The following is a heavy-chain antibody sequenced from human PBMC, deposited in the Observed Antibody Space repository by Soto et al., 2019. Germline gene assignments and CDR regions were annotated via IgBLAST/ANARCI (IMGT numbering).Heavy chain of an antibody. J-gene: IGHJ4*02. D-gene: IGHD3-22*01. V-gene: IGHV1-18*01. CDR2: ISAYNGNT. Sequence: GASVKVSCKASGYTFTSDVISWVRQSPVQGLEWMGWISAYNGNTNYAQKLQGRVTMTTDTSTGTAYMELRSLRSDDTAVYYCAREHEYYDSSGYNDYWGQGTLVTVSS. CDR1: GYTFTSDV. CDR3: AREHEYYDSSGYNDY.